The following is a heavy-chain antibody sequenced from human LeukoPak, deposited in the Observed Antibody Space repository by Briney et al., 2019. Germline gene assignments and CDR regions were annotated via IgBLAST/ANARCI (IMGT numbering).Heavy chain of an antibody. Sequence: GGSLRLSCAASGFTFSSYAMHWVRQAPGKGLEWVAVISYDGSNKYYADSVKGRFTISRDNSKNTLYLQMNSLRAEDTAVYYCAKGSGYSPYYYYGMDVWGQGTTVTVSS. J-gene: IGHJ6*02. CDR3: AKGSGYSPYYYYGMDV. V-gene: IGHV3-30*04. D-gene: IGHD3-3*01. CDR2: ISYDGSNK. CDR1: GFTFSSYA.